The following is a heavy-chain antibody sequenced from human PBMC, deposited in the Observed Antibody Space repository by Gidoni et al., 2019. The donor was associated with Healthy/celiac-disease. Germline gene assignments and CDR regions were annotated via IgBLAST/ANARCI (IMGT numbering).Heavy chain of an antibody. V-gene: IGHV3-48*02. Sequence: EVQLVESVGGLVQPGGSMIRACSASGFPFRTFTLNGVRKAPGKGLEGVSYISSSSSTIYYADSVKGRFTISRDNAKNSLYLQMNSLRDEDTAVYYCARWCGYYYDGVITDNWFDPWGQGTLVTVSS. CDR3: ARWCGYYYDGVITDNWFDP. D-gene: IGHD3-3*01. CDR2: ISSSSSTI. CDR1: GFPFRTFT. J-gene: IGHJ5*02.